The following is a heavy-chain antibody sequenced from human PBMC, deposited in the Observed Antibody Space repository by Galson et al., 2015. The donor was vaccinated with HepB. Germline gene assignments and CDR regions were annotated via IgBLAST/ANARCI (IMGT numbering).Heavy chain of an antibody. J-gene: IGHJ2*01. V-gene: IGHV7-4-1*02. CDR1: GYTFTSYA. CDR2: INTNTGNP. CDR3: ARDSVGGWELLFDL. Sequence: SVKVSCKASGYTFTSYAMNWVRQAPGQGLEWMGWINTNTGNPTYAQGFTGRFVFSLDTSVSTAYLQISSLKAEDAAVYYCARDSVGGWELLFDLWGRGTLVTVSS. D-gene: IGHD1-26*01.